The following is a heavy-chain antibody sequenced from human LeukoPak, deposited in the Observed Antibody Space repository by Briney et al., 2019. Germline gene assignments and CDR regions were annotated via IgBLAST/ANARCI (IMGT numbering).Heavy chain of an antibody. V-gene: IGHV3-74*01. Sequence: GGSLRLSCAASGFTFSSFWMHWVRQAPGKGPVWVSRIRSDGSSTSYADPVKGRFTISRDNAKTTLYLQMNNLRAEDTAVYYCSREQGYYSVPGYWGQGTLVTVSS. J-gene: IGHJ4*02. CDR2: IRSDGSST. D-gene: IGHD3-22*01. CDR1: GFTFSSFW. CDR3: SREQGYYSVPGY.